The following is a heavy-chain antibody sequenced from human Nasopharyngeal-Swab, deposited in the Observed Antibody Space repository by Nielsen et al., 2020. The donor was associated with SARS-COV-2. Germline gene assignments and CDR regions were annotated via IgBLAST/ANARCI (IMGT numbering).Heavy chain of an antibody. D-gene: IGHD4-11*01. Sequence: ASVKVSCKASGYRFTRYDINWVRQATGQGLEWMGWMNPKSGNTGYAQKFQGRVTMTRDTSMTTAYMELSSLRSDDTALYYCAREHPTTRASDYWGQGTLVTVSS. CDR2: MNPKSGNT. CDR3: AREHPTTRASDY. J-gene: IGHJ4*02. CDR1: GYRFTRYD. V-gene: IGHV1-8*02.